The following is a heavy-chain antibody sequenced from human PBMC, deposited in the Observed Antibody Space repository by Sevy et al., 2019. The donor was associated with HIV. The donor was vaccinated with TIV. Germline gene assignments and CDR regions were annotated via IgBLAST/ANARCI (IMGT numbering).Heavy chain of an antibody. CDR3: AGGPDCGGDCDVGLYYPLDV. J-gene: IGHJ6*02. V-gene: IGHV3-48*01. CDR1: GFIFSRYS. CDR2: TSGNSGAI. D-gene: IGHD2-21*02. Sequence: GGSLRLSCTVSGFIFSRYSMNWVRQAPGKGLEWISYTSGNSGAIYYPDSVKGRFTVSRDNANNALFLQMSSLKADDTAAYYCAGGPDCGGDCDVGLYYPLDVWGQGTTVTVSS.